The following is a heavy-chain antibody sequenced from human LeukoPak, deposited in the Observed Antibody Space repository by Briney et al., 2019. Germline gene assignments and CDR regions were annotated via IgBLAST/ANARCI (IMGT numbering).Heavy chain of an antibody. J-gene: IGHJ4*02. CDR1: GFTFSSYE. Sequence: GGSLRLSCAASGFTFSSYEMNWVRQAPGKGLEWVSYISSSGSTIYYADSVKGRFTISRDNAKNSLYLQMSSLRVEDTAVYYCAREWGRIAVAGGPGFWGQGALVTVSS. D-gene: IGHD6-19*01. CDR2: ISSSGSTI. V-gene: IGHV3-48*03. CDR3: AREWGRIAVAGGPGF.